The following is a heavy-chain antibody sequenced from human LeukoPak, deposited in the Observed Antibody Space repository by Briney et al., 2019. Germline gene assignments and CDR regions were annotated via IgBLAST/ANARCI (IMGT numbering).Heavy chain of an antibody. CDR3: AKGESSGNYYSGYDY. Sequence: GGSLRLSCAASGFTFSSYSMNWVRQAPGKGLEWVSSISSSSSYIYYADSVKGRFTISRDNAKNSLYLQMNSLRVEDTAIYYCAKGESSGNYYSGYDYWGQGTLVTVSS. J-gene: IGHJ4*02. D-gene: IGHD1-26*01. V-gene: IGHV3-21*04. CDR1: GFTFSSYS. CDR2: ISSSSSYI.